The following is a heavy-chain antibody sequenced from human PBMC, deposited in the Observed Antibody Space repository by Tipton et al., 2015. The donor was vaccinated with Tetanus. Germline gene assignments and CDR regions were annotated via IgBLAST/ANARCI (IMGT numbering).Heavy chain of an antibody. CDR1: GGSISSYY. CDR2: IYDSGST. V-gene: IGHV4-59*12. Sequence: TLSLTCTVSGGSISSYYWSWIRRPPGKGLEWIGYIYDSGSTYYNPSLKSRIIISVDTSKNQFSLQLTSVTAADTGVYYCARDQGGGRVVRLNWFDPWGQGTLVTVSS. J-gene: IGHJ5*02. D-gene: IGHD3-16*01. CDR3: ARDQGGGRVVRLNWFDP.